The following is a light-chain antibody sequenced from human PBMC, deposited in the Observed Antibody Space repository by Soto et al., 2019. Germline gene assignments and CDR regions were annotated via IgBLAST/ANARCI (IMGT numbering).Light chain of an antibody. CDR3: SSYTSSSTLV. J-gene: IGLJ2*01. Sequence: QSALTQPASVSGSPGQSITISCAGTSSDVGRYNYVSWYQQHPGKAPKLMIYEVNNRPSGVSNRFSGPKSGNTASLTISGLQAEDEADYYCSSYTSSSTLVFGGGTKLTVL. V-gene: IGLV2-14*01. CDR2: EVN. CDR1: SSDVGRYNY.